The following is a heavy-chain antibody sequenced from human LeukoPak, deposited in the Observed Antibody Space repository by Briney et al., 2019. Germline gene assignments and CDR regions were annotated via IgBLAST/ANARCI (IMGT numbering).Heavy chain of an antibody. D-gene: IGHD5-12*01. CDR1: GGSISSSNW. V-gene: IGHV4-4*02. J-gene: IGHJ6*03. CDR3: ARYQMTCGYSGYDGTPCYYYYMDV. CDR2: IYHSGST. Sequence: SGTLSLTCAVSGGSISSSNWWSWVRQPPGKGLEWIGEIYHSGSTNYNPSLKSRVTISVDTSKNQFSLKLSSVTAADTAVYYCARYQMTCGYSGYDGTPCYYYYMDVWGIGTTVTIPS.